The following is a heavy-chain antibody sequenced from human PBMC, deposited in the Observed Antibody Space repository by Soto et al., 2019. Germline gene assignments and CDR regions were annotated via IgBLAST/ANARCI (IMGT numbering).Heavy chain of an antibody. D-gene: IGHD3-22*01. Sequence: QVQLLQSGAEEKKPGASVKVPCKASGYTFTSYAMHWVRQAPGQRLEWMGWINAGNGNTKYSQKFQGRVTITRDTSASTAYMELSSLRSEDTAVYYCARGSGYYYWDDYWGQGTLVTVSS. CDR2: INAGNGNT. J-gene: IGHJ4*02. CDR3: ARGSGYYYWDDY. CDR1: GYTFTSYA. V-gene: IGHV1-3*05.